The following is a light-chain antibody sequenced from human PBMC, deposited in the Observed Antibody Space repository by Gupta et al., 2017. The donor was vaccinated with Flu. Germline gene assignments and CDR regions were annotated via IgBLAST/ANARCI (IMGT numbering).Light chain of an antibody. Sequence: SSTNMRKNFVAWYQHVPGTAPKLLIYVYNKRPSWIPVRFSGSKSGTSATLGITGIQTGDEAEYYCGTWDSSLSAGVFGGGTKLTVL. CDR2: VYN. V-gene: IGLV1-51*02. CDR3: GTWDSSLSAGV. J-gene: IGLJ3*02. CDR1: STNMRKNF.